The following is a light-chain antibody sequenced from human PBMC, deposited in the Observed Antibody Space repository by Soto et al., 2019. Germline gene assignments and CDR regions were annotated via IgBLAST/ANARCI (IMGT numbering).Light chain of an antibody. V-gene: IGKV3-20*01. CDR1: QSVSSSY. Sequence: EIVLTQSPGSLSLSPGERATLSCRASQSVSSSYLAWYQQKPGQAPRLLIYGTSSRATGIPDRFSGSGSGTDFTLTISRLEPEDFAVYSCQQHSSSMYTFGQGTKLEIK. CDR3: QQHSSSMYT. J-gene: IGKJ2*01. CDR2: GTS.